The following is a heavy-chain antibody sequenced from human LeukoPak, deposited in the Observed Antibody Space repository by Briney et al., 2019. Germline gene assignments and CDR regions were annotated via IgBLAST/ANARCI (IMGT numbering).Heavy chain of an antibody. CDR2: ISAYNGNT. Sequence: ASVKVSCKASGYTFTSYGISWVRQAPGQGLEWMGWISAYNGNTNYAQKLQGRVTMTTDTSTSTAYMELRSLRSDDTAVYYCARHLLRYFDWLLHPWSYGAFDIWGQGTMVTVSS. CDR1: GYTFTSYG. J-gene: IGHJ3*02. V-gene: IGHV1-18*01. CDR3: ARHLLRYFDWLLHPWSYGAFDI. D-gene: IGHD3-9*01.